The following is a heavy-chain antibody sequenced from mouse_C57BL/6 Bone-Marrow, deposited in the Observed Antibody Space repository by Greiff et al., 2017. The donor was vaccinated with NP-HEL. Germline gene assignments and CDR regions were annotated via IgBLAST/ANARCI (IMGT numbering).Heavy chain of an antibody. V-gene: IGHV5-15*01. CDR3: ARREDYDVFAY. J-gene: IGHJ3*01. Sequence: EVHLVESGGGLVQPGGSLKLSCAASGFTFSDYGMAWVRQAPRKGPEWVAFISTLAYSIYYADTVTCRFTISRENAKNTLYLEMSSLRSEDTAMDYCARREDYDVFAYWGQGTLVTVSA. D-gene: IGHD2-4*01. CDR2: ISTLAYSI. CDR1: GFTFSDYG.